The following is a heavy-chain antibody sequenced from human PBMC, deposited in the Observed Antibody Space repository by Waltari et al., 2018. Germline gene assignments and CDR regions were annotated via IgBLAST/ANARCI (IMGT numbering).Heavy chain of an antibody. CDR2: IYHSGST. CDR1: GYSISSGYY. D-gene: IGHD3-3*01. Sequence: QVQLQESGPGLVKPSETLSLTCAVSGYSISSGYYWGWIRQPPGKGLEWIGRIYHSGSTYYNPALKRRVTRSVDTSKNQFSLKLSAVTAADTAVYYCARRVLQFSWDYYFDYWGQGTLVTVSS. J-gene: IGHJ4*02. CDR3: ARRVLQFSWDYYFDY. V-gene: IGHV4-38-2*01.